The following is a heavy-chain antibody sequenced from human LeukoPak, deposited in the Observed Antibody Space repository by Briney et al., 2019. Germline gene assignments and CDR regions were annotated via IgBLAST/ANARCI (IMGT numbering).Heavy chain of an antibody. J-gene: IGHJ5*02. CDR2: IIPILGIA. V-gene: IGHV1-69*04. CDR3: ARGRGSSSWYKDWFDP. D-gene: IGHD6-13*01. CDR1: GGTFSSYA. Sequence: SVKVSCKASGGTFSSYAISWVRQAPGQGLEWMGRIIPILGIANYAQKFQGRVTMTRDTSTSTVYMELSSLRSEDTAVYYCARGRGSSSWYKDWFDPWGQGTLVTVSS.